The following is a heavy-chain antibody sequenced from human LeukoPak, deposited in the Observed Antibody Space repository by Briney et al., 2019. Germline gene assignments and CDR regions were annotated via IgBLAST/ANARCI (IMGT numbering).Heavy chain of an antibody. CDR3: ARTTVTTPFDP. CDR1: GGSISSGGYY. D-gene: IGHD4-17*01. CDR2: IYYSGST. Sequence: SSETLSLTCTVSGGSISSGGYYWSWIRQHPGKGLEWIGYIYYSGSTYYNPSLKSRVTISVDTSKNQFSLKLSSVTAADTAVYYCARTTVTTPFDPWGQGTLVTVSP. J-gene: IGHJ5*02. V-gene: IGHV4-31*03.